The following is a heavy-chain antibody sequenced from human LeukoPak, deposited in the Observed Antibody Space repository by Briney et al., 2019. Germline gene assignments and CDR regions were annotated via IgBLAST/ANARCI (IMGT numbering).Heavy chain of an antibody. D-gene: IGHD6-13*01. CDR3: ASGGRGSSTEGAFDI. CDR2: INTAGDT. J-gene: IGHJ3*02. V-gene: IGHV3-13*01. Sequence: PGGSLRLSCAASGFTFKSYDMHWVRQAAGEGPEWVSAINTAGDTYYQGSVKGRFTISRENAKNSLYLQMNSLRAGDTAVYYCASGGRGSSTEGAFDIWGQGTMVTVSS. CDR1: GFTFKSYD.